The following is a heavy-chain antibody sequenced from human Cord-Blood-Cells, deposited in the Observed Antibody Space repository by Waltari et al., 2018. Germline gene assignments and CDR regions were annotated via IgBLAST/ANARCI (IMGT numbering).Heavy chain of an antibody. CDR1: GFTFSRYW. V-gene: IGHV3-7*01. D-gene: IGHD7-27*01. CDR3: ARELTGGGSGY. CDR2: EKQDGIEK. J-gene: IGHJ4*02. Sequence: EVQLVESGGGLVQPGGSLRLSCAASGFTFSRYWMSWVRQAPGKGLEGVTNEKQDGIEKYYGDSVKGRFTISRDNAKNSRYLQMNSLRAEDTAVYYCARELTGGGSGYWGQGTLVTVSS.